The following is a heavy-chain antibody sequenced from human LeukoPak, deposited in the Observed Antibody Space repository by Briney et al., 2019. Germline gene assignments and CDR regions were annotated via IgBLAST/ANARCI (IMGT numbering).Heavy chain of an antibody. J-gene: IGHJ4*02. V-gene: IGHV4-59*01. CDR2: IYYSGST. Sequence: SETLSLTCTVSGGSISSCFWNWIRQPPGKGLEWIGNIYYSGSTDYNRSLKSRVTISIDTSKNQFSLKLRSVTAADSAVYYCATRSTGVAATFDSWGQGALVTVCS. D-gene: IGHD2-15*01. CDR1: GGSISSCF. CDR3: ATRSTGVAATFDS.